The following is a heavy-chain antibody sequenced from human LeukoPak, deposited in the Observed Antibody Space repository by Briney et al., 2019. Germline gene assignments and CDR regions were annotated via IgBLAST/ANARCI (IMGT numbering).Heavy chain of an antibody. V-gene: IGHV3-23*01. CDR2: ISGSGDST. J-gene: IGHJ4*02. Sequence: GGSLRLSCAASGFTFSSYAMSWVRQAPGKGLEWVSAISGSGDSTYYADSVKGRFTISRDNSKNTLYLQMNSLRAEDTAVYYCAKDIAVAGYYFDYWGQGTLVTVSS. CDR3: AKDIAVAGYYFDY. D-gene: IGHD6-19*01. CDR1: GFTFSSYA.